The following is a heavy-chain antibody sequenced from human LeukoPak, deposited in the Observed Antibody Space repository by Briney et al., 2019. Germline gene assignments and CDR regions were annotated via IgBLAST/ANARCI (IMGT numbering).Heavy chain of an antibody. CDR2: IWYDGSDK. D-gene: IGHD5-18*01. CDR3: AKDRARAYSYGSQYYFDY. Sequence: GGSLRLSCAVSGFTFRNYGMYWVRQAPGKGLEWVAVIWYDGSDKYYADSVKGRFTISRDNSKNTLYLHMNSLRAEDTAVYYCAKDRARAYSYGSQYYFDYWGQGTLVTVSS. V-gene: IGHV3-33*06. CDR1: GFTFRNYG. J-gene: IGHJ4*02.